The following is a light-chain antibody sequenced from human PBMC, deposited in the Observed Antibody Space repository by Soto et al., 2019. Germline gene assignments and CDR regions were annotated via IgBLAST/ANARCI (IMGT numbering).Light chain of an antibody. CDR3: QQLNSYPWT. CDR1: QSVSSSY. CDR2: GAS. J-gene: IGKJ1*01. Sequence: ESVLTQSPGTLSLSPGERATLSCRASQSVSSSYLAWYQQKPGQAPRLLIYGASSRATGIPDRFTGSGSGTDFTLTISRLEPEDFATYYCQQLNSYPWTFGQGTKVDI. V-gene: IGKV3-20*01.